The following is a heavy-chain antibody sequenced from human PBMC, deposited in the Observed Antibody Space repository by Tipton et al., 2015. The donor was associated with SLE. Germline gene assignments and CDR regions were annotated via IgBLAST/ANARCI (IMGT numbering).Heavy chain of an antibody. V-gene: IGHV1-18*01. CDR2: ISAYNGNT. J-gene: IGHJ3*02. D-gene: IGHD5/OR15-5a*01. Sequence: QLVQSGAEVKKPGASVKVSCKASGYTFTSYGISWVRQAPGQGLEWMGWISAYNGNTNYAQKLQGRVTMTTDTSTSTAYMGLRSVRSDDTAVYYCARVYSYRVLAHAFDIWGQGTMVTVSS. CDR3: ARVYSYRVLAHAFDI. CDR1: GYTFTSYG.